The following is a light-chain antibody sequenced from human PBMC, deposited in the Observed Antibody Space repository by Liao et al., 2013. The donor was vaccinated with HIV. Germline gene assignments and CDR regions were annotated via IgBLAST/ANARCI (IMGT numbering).Light chain of an antibody. J-gene: IGLJ1*01. Sequence: SYELTQPPSVSVSPGQTASITCSGDKLGDKYACWYQQKPGQSPVLVIYQDSKRPSGIPERFSGSNSGNTATLTISETQAMDEADYYCQAWDSIAFYVFGPGTDGHRP. CDR2: QDS. CDR3: QAWDSIAFYV. V-gene: IGLV3-1*01. CDR1: KLGDKY.